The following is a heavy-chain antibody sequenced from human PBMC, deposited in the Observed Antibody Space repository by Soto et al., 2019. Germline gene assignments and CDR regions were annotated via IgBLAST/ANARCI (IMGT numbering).Heavy chain of an antibody. CDR2: ISHTGST. Sequence: QLQLQESGSGLVKPSQTLSLTCAVSGGSISSGNSYSWSWIRKPLGKGLEWIGSISHTGSTSYNPSLKGRVSMSVDKSKNQFSLKLSSVTAADTAVNFCARAVAPYLGTWFDPWGQGTLVSVSS. D-gene: IGHD3-16*01. CDR3: ARAVAPYLGTWFDP. J-gene: IGHJ5*02. V-gene: IGHV4-30-2*01. CDR1: GGSISSGNSYS.